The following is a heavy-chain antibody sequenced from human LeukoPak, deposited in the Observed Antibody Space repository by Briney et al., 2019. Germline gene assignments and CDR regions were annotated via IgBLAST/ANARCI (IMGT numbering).Heavy chain of an antibody. CDR3: ARGFYYDSSGSNMGPDY. CDR2: INPSGGST. V-gene: IGHV1-46*01. J-gene: IGHJ4*02. Sequence: ASVKVSCKASGYTFTSYYMHWVRQAPGQGLEWMGIINPSGGSTSYAQKFQGRVTMTRDTSTSTVYMELSSLRSEDTAVYYCARGFYYDSSGSNMGPDYWGQGTLVTVSS. CDR1: GYTFTSYY. D-gene: IGHD3-22*01.